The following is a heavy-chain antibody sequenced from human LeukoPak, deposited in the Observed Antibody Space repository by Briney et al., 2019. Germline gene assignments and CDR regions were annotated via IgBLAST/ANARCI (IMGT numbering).Heavy chain of an antibody. D-gene: IGHD3-22*01. Sequence: GGSLRLSCAASGFTFSSYVMSWVRQAPGKGLEWVSAISGSGGSTYYADSVKGRFTISRDNSKNTLYLQMNSLRAEDTAVYYCAKTGDSSGYYYEFGYYFDYWGQGTLVTVSS. CDR1: GFTFSSYV. CDR3: AKTGDSSGYYYEFGYYFDY. J-gene: IGHJ4*02. CDR2: ISGSGGST. V-gene: IGHV3-23*01.